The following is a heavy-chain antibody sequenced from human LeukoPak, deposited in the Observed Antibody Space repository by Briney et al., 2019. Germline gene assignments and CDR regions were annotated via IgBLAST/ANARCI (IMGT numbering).Heavy chain of an antibody. CDR2: INRNDDST. V-gene: IGHV3-20*04. D-gene: IGHD3-9*01. Sequence: GGSLRLSCAASGFTFDDYGMSWVRQGPGKGLEWVSAINRNDDSTGYADSVKGRFTISRDNAKNSLYLQMNSLRAEDTALYYCASRYFDWSGDAFDIWGQGTMVTVSS. CDR1: GFTFDDYG. CDR3: ASRYFDWSGDAFDI. J-gene: IGHJ3*02.